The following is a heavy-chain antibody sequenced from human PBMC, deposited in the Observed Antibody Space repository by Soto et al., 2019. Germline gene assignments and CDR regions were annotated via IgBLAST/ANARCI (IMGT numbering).Heavy chain of an antibody. CDR2: IVVGSGNT. V-gene: IGHV1-58*01. Sequence: SVKVSCKASGFTFTSSAVQWVRQARGQRLEWIGWIVVGSGNTNYAQKFQERVTITRDMSTSTAYMELSSLRSEDTAVYYCAAENDSYGPYFDDWGQGTRVTVSS. J-gene: IGHJ4*02. CDR1: GFTFTSSA. CDR3: AAENDSYGPYFDD. D-gene: IGHD5-18*01.